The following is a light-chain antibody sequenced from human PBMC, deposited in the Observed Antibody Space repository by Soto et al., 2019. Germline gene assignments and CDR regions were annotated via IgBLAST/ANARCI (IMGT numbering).Light chain of an antibody. Sequence: EIVLTQSPATLSLSPGERATLSCRASQSVGRYLAWYQQKVGQAPRLLIYDASNRATGIPARFSGVGSGTDFTLTISSLEPEDFAVYYCQQRSNWPPAFGQGTKVEIK. CDR1: QSVGRY. CDR2: DAS. V-gene: IGKV3-11*01. J-gene: IGKJ1*01. CDR3: QQRSNWPPA.